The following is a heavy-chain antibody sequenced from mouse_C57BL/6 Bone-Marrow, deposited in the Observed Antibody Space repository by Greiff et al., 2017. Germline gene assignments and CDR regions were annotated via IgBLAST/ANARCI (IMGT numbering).Heavy chain of an antibody. D-gene: IGHD2-3*01. CDR1: GYTFTSYW. CDR2: IHPNSGST. J-gene: IGHJ1*03. CDR3: ARSRWLLGYFDV. V-gene: IGHV1-64*01. Sequence: QVQLQQPGAELVKPGASVKLSCKASGYTFTSYWMHWVKQRPGQGLEWIGMIHPNSGSTNYNEKFKSKATLTVDKSSSTAYMQLSSLTSEDSAVYFCARSRWLLGYFDVWGTGTTVTVSS.